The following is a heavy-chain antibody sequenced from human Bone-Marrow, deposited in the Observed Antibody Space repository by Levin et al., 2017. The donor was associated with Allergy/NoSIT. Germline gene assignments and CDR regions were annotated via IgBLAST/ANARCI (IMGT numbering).Heavy chain of an antibody. V-gene: IGHV3-23*01. CDR2: ISGSGDTT. J-gene: IGHJ4*01. CDR1: GFIFHSSA. D-gene: IGHD2-2*01. Sequence: LSLPCAASGFIFHSSAISWLRQAPGKGLEWVSAISGSGDTTYYGDSVKGRFTISRDHSKSMLYLQMNSLRAEDTAVYFCAKSRRQYSTSWYILDYWGHGTLVTVSS. CDR3: AKSRRQYSTSWYILDY.